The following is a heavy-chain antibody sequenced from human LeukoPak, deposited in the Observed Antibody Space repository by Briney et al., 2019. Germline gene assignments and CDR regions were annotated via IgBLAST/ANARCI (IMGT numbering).Heavy chain of an antibody. CDR1: GYSFTSYW. D-gene: IGHD3-10*01. J-gene: IGHJ4*02. Sequence: GESLKISCKGSGYSFTSYWIGWVRQMPGKGLEWMGIIYPGDSDTRYSPSFQGQVTISADKSISTAYLQWSSLKASDTAMYYCARRSGPRFGENWVFDYWGQGTLVTVSS. CDR3: ARRSGPRFGENWVFDY. CDR2: IYPGDSDT. V-gene: IGHV5-51*01.